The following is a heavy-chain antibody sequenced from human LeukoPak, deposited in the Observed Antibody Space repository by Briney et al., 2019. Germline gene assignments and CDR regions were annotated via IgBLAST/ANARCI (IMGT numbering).Heavy chain of an antibody. CDR1: GFTFSSYL. CDR2: IREDGSDK. J-gene: IGHJ4*02. V-gene: IGHV3-7*01. CDR3: ARDSSMIRGHFMTDFDY. Sequence: PGGSLRLSCAASGFTFSSYLMSWVRQAPGKGLEWVANIREDGSDKYYVDSVKGRFTISRDNAKRSVSLQMNSLRAEDTAVYYCARDSSMIRGHFMTDFDYWGQGILVTVSS. D-gene: IGHD3-10*01.